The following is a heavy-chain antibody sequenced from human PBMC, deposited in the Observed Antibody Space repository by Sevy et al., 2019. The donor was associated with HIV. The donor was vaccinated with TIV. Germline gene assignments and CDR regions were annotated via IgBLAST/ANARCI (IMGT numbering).Heavy chain of an antibody. CDR1: GFTFSNYE. CDR3: ARDRVGATGLGYFQH. CDR2: ISSSDSTI. D-gene: IGHD1-26*01. J-gene: IGHJ1*01. Sequence: GGSLRLSCAASGFTFSNYEMNWVRQAPGKGLEWVSYISSSDSTIYYADSVRGRFIISRDNAKNSLYLQMNSLRAEDTAGYYCARDRVGATGLGYFQHWGQGTLVTVSS. V-gene: IGHV3-48*03.